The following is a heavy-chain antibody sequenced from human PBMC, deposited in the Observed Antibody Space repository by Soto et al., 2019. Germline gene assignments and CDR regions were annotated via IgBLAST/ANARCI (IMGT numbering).Heavy chain of an antibody. V-gene: IGHV3-11*01. CDR2: ISSSDNII. D-gene: IGHD3-22*01. Sequence: QVQLVESGGGLVKPGGSLRLSCAASGFTFSDYYMRWIRQAPGKGLEWVSYISSSDNIIYYADSVKGRFTISRDNAKNSLYLQMTSLRAADTAVYYCARARGYYASSGYFDYWGQGTLVTVSS. CDR1: GFTFSDYY. J-gene: IGHJ4*02. CDR3: ARARGYYASSGYFDY.